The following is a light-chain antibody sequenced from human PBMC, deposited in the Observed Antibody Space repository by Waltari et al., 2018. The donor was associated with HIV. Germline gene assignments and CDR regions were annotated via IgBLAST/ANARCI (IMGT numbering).Light chain of an antibody. J-gene: IGKJ2*01. CDR3: QQINSYPYT. CDR2: GAS. CDR1: QGINSY. V-gene: IGKV1-9*01. Sequence: DIQLTQSPSFLSASVGDRVTIPCRASQGINSYLAWYQQKPETAPNLLIYGASTLQGRVPSRFSGSGSGTEFTLTISSLQPEDFATYYCQQINSYPYTFGQGTKLEIK.